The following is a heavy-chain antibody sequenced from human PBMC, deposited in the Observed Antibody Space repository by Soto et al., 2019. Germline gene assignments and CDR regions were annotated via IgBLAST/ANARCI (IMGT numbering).Heavy chain of an antibody. J-gene: IGHJ4*02. V-gene: IGHV3-49*03. D-gene: IGHD3-3*01. Sequence: GGSLRLSCTASGFTFGDYAVSWIRQAPGKGLEWVGFIRSKAYGGTTEYAASVKGRFTISRDDSKSIAYLQMNSLKTEDTAVYYCTRAGDFWSGSHFDYWGQGTLVTVS. CDR1: GFTFGDYA. CDR2: IRSKAYGGTT. CDR3: TRAGDFWSGSHFDY.